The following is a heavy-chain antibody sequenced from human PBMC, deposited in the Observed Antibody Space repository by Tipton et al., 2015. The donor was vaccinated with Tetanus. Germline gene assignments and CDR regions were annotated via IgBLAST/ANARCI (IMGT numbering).Heavy chain of an antibody. CDR2: SWYDGTDK. Sequence: SLRLSCAASGFIFSSYGTHWVRQAPGKGLEWVAVSWYDGTDKYYADSVKGRFTISRDNSKNTLYLQMNSLRAEDTAVYYCAREADCSGGSCFSGDFDNWGQGTQVTASS. CDR3: AREADCSGGSCFSGDFDN. V-gene: IGHV3-33*01. D-gene: IGHD2-15*01. J-gene: IGHJ4*02. CDR1: GFIFSSYG.